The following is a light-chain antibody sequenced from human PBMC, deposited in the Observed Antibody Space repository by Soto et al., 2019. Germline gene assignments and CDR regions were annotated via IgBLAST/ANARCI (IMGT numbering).Light chain of an antibody. CDR2: DVT. Sequence: QSALTQPTSASVSPGHLFTISFIGTVSDVGGYNYVSWYQQHQGKAPKVRIFDVTKRPSGVPDRSSGAKSGNTASLTVSGLQAEYEADYYCSSNAGRYNPFVFRPGTQLTVL. CDR1: VSDVGGYNY. V-gene: IGLV2-8*01. J-gene: IGLJ1*01. CDR3: SSNAGRYNPFV.